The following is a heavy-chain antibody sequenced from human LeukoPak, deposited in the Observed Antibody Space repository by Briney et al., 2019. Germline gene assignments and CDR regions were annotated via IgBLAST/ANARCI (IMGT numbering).Heavy chain of an antibody. CDR3: AKPRTTGLGWAQFDY. Sequence: AGGSLRLSCAASGFTFSSFAMTWVRQGPGKGLEWVSGFDGNGPNTYYADSVKGRWTISRDNSRNTLYLEMNSLRPEDTAIYYCAKPRTTGLGWAQFDYWGQGSLVTVSS. V-gene: IGHV3-23*01. CDR1: GFTFSSFA. CDR2: FDGNGPNT. J-gene: IGHJ4*02. D-gene: IGHD2-8*02.